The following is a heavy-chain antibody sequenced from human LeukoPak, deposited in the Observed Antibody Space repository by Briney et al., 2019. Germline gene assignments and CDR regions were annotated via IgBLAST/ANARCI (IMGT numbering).Heavy chain of an antibody. CDR2: ISGSGGST. D-gene: IGHD2-2*02. J-gene: IGHJ6*03. V-gene: IGHV3-23*01. CDR3: AKGGRRCSSTSCYTVFNYYYYYYMDV. CDR1: GFTFSSYA. Sequence: GGSLRLSCAASGFTFSSYAMSWVRRAPGKGLEWVSAISGSGGSTYYADSVKGRFTISRDNSKNTLYLQMNSLRAEDTAVYYCAKGGRRCSSTSCYTVFNYYYYYYMDVWGKGTTVTVSS.